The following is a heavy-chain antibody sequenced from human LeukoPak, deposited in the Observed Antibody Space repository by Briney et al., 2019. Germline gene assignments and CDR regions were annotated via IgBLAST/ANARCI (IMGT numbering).Heavy chain of an antibody. V-gene: IGHV4-34*01. CDR3: ARSRGSSGYFDY. Sequence: SETLSLTCAVYGGSFSGYYWSWIRQPPGKGLEWIGEINHSGSTNYNPSLKSRVTISVVTSKNQFSLKLSSVTAADTAVYYCARSRGSSGYFDYWGQGTLVTVSS. CDR1: GGSFSGYY. J-gene: IGHJ4*02. CDR2: INHSGST. D-gene: IGHD3-22*01.